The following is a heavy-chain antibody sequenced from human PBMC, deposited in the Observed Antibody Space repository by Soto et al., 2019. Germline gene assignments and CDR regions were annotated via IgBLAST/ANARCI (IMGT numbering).Heavy chain of an antibody. CDR1: GFTFSSYA. J-gene: IGHJ3*02. CDR2: ISYDGSNK. CDR3: ARDQEGYYDSSGYYLDI. D-gene: IGHD3-22*01. Sequence: GGSLRLSCAASGFTFSSYAMHWVRQAPGKGLEWVAVISYDGSNKYYADSVKGRFTISRDNSKNTLYLQMNSLRAEDTAVYYCARDQEGYYDSSGYYLDIWGQGTMVTVSS. V-gene: IGHV3-30*04.